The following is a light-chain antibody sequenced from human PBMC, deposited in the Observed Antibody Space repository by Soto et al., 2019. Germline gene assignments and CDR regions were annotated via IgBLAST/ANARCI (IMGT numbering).Light chain of an antibody. CDR1: QSVSSGY. CDR3: QQYAASPRT. V-gene: IGKV3-20*01. J-gene: IGKJ1*01. Sequence: EIVLTQSPGTLSLSPRERATRSCRASQSVSSGYLAWYQHKPGQAPRLLIYGVSSRAPGIPDRFSGSGSGTDFTLTISRLEPEDFAVYYCQQYAASPRTFGQGTEVEVK. CDR2: GVS.